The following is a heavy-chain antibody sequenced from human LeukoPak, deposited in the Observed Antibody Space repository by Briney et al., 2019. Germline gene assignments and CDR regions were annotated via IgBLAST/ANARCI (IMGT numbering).Heavy chain of an antibody. J-gene: IGHJ3*02. CDR1: GGTFSSYA. CDR2: IIPILGIA. CDR3: ARDLRGADDAFDI. D-gene: IGHD4/OR15-4a*01. V-gene: IGHV1-69*04. Sequence: KISCNASGGTFSSYAISWVRQAPGQGLEWMGRIIPILGIANYAQKLQGRVTITADKSTSTAYMELSSLRSEDTAVYYCARDLRGADDAFDIWGQGTMVTVSS.